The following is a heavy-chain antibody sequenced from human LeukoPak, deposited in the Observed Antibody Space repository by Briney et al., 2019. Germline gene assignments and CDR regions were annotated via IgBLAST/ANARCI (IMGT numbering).Heavy chain of an antibody. J-gene: IGHJ3*02. CDR1: GYTFTSYD. CDR2: MNPNSGNT. CDR3: ARGSRYEWELQPYAFDI. Sequence: ASVKVSXRASGYTFTSYDINWMRQATGQGLEWMGWMNPNSGNTGYAQKFQGRVTMTRNTSISTSYMELSSLRSEDTAVYYCARGSRYEWELQPYAFDIWGQGTMVTVSS. V-gene: IGHV1-8*01. D-gene: IGHD1-26*01.